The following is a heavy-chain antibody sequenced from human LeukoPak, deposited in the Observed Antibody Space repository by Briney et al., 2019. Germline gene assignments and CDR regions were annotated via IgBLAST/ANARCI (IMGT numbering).Heavy chain of an antibody. CDR1: GFTFDDYA. D-gene: IGHD3-9*01. Sequence: GRSLRLSCAASGFTFDDYAMSWVRHAPGKGLGWVSAIIWNGGSTGYGESVKDRFTISRDNAKNSLYLQMNSLRAEDTALYHCARVKTTRDILSGSHGGAFDIWGQGTMVSVSS. CDR3: ARVKTTRDILSGSHGGAFDI. CDR2: IIWNGGST. J-gene: IGHJ3*02. V-gene: IGHV3-20*01.